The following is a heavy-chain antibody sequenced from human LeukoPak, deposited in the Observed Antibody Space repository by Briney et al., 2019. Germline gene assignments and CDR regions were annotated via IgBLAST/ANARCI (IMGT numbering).Heavy chain of an antibody. J-gene: IGHJ5*02. Sequence: SGPALLKPTQTLTLTCTFSGFALRTIGMRVSWIRQPPGKAVEWLSLIDWDDDKFYSTSLKTRLTISKDTSKNQVVLTMTNMDPVDTATYYCARSQFCSGNSCYSRDWFDTWGQGTLVTVSS. CDR3: ARSQFCSGNSCYSRDWFDT. CDR1: GFALRTIGMR. V-gene: IGHV2-70*04. D-gene: IGHD2-15*01. CDR2: IDWDDDK.